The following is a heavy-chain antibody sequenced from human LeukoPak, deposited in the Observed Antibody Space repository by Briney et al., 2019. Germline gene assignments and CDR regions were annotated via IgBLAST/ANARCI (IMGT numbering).Heavy chain of an antibody. V-gene: IGHV1-8*01. CDR2: MNPNSGNT. D-gene: IGHD2-8*01. CDR3: ARPFQNGARDFDY. Sequence: ASVKVSCKASGYTFTSYDINWVRQATGQGLKWMGWMNPNSGNTGYAQKFQGRVTMTRNTSITTAYMELSSLRSEDTAVYYCARPFQNGARDFDYWGQGTLVTVSS. J-gene: IGHJ4*02. CDR1: GYTFTSYD.